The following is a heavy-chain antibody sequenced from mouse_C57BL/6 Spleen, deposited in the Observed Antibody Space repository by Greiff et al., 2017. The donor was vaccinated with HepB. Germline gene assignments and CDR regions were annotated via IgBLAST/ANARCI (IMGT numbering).Heavy chain of an antibody. D-gene: IGHD3-2*02. Sequence: EVQLQQSGPELVKPGASVKISCKASGYTFTDYYMNWVKQSHGKSLEWIGDINPNNGGTSYNQKFKGKATLTVDKSSSTAYMELRSLTSEDSAVYYCARRGPHSSGAFAYWGQGTLVTVSA. V-gene: IGHV1-26*01. J-gene: IGHJ3*01. CDR1: GYTFTDYY. CDR2: INPNNGGT. CDR3: ARRGPHSSGAFAY.